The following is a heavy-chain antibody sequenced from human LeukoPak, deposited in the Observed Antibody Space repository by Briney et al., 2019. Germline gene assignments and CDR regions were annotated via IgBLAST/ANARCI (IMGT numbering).Heavy chain of an antibody. D-gene: IGHD4-17*01. V-gene: IGHV1-2*02. J-gene: IGHJ4*02. CDR3: ARAPTGYGDLPFDY. Sequence: ASVKVSCKASGYTFTGYYMHWVRQAPGQGLEWMGWINPNSGGTNYAQKFQGRVTMARDTSISTAYMELSRLRSDDTAVYYCARAPTGYGDLPFDYWGQGTLVTVSS. CDR1: GYTFTGYY. CDR2: INPNSGGT.